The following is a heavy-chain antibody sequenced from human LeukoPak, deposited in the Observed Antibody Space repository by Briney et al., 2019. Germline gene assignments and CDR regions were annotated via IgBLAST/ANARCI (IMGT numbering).Heavy chain of an antibody. CDR2: IYPGDSDT. J-gene: IGHJ4*02. V-gene: IGHV5-51*01. Sequence: GESLKISRKGSGYSFTSYWIGWVRQVPGKGLEWMGIIYPGDSDTRYSPSFQGQVTISADKSISTAYLQWSSLKASDTAMYYCARLRRRDGYRIIDYWGQGTLVTVSS. D-gene: IGHD5-24*01. CDR1: GYSFTSYW. CDR3: ARLRRRDGYRIIDY.